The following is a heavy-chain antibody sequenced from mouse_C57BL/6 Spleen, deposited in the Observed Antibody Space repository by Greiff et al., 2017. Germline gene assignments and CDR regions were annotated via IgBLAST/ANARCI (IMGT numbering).Heavy chain of an antibody. CDR3: ARWGGRQGDYCDY. V-gene: IGHV1-55*01. D-gene: IGHD2-12*01. Sequence: QVQLQQPGAELVKPGASVKMSCKASGYTFTSYWITWVKQRPGQGLEWIGDIYPGSGSTNYNEKFKSKATLTVDTSSSTAYMQLSSLTSADSAVYYCARWGGRQGDYCDYWGQGTTLTVSS. J-gene: IGHJ2*01. CDR1: GYTFTSYW. CDR2: IYPGSGST.